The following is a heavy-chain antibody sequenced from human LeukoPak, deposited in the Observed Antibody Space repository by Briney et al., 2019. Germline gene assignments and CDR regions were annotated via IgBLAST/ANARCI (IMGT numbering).Heavy chain of an antibody. Sequence: GGSLRLSCAASGFTFDDYGMRWVRQLPGKGLEWVSGINWKSDSIAYAVSVRGRFTISRDNAKNALYLQMNNLRADDTALYYCARARGETTSYYFYLDVWGRGTTVTVSS. CDR3: ARARGETTSYYFYLDV. D-gene: IGHD3-10*01. CDR2: INWKSDSI. J-gene: IGHJ6*03. CDR1: GFTFDDYG. V-gene: IGHV3-9*01.